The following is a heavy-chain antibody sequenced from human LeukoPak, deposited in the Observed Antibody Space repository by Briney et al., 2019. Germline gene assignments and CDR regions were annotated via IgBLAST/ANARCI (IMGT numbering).Heavy chain of an antibody. Sequence: PGGSLRLSCAASGFTFNNYAMSWVRQAPGKGLEWVSAISSSGDITFYADSVKGRFTISRDNSRYTLYLQMNSLRAEDAAVYYCAKDRPNYYESNGHYYRLNGDYWGQGTLATVSS. J-gene: IGHJ4*02. D-gene: IGHD3-22*01. CDR1: GFTFNNYA. CDR3: AKDRPNYYESNGHYYRLNGDY. CDR2: ISSSGDIT. V-gene: IGHV3-23*01.